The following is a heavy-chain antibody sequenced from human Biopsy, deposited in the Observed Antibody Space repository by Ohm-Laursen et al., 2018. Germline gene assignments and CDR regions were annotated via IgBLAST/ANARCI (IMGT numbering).Heavy chain of an antibody. Sequence: GSSVKVSCKAPGGTFSNYGVNWVRQAPGQGLEWLGGNIPILGTGSYAQKFQDRVTVAADTSTSTATMELRSLRSDDTAVYYCATELTGYFHHWGQGTLVIVSS. D-gene: IGHD3-9*01. V-gene: IGHV1-69*06. CDR2: NIPILGTG. CDR3: ATELTGYFHH. J-gene: IGHJ1*01. CDR1: GGTFSNYG.